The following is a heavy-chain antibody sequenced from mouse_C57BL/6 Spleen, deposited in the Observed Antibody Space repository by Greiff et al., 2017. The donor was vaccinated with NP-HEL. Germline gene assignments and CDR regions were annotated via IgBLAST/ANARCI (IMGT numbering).Heavy chain of an antibody. J-gene: IGHJ1*03. V-gene: IGHV5-16*01. Sequence: VQLKESEGGLVQPGSSMKLSCTASGFTFSDYYMAWVRQVPEKGLEWVANINYDGSSTYYLDSLKSRFIISRDNAKNILYLQMSSLKSEDTATYYCARVLHDYDVSYWYFDVWGTGTTVTVSS. CDR1: GFTFSDYY. CDR3: ARVLHDYDVSYWYFDV. CDR2: INYDGSST. D-gene: IGHD2-4*01.